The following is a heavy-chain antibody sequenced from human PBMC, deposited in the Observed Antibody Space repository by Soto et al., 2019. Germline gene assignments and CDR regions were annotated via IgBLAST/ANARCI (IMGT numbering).Heavy chain of an antibody. V-gene: IGHV3-21*01. CDR2: ISSSSSYI. D-gene: IGHD2-21*02. Sequence: GGSLRLSCAASGFTFSSYSMNWVRQAPGKGLEWVSSISSSSSYIYYADSVKGRFTISRDNAKNSLYLQMNSLRAEDTAVYYCARDRYCGGDCYPHSYYYYGMDVRGQGTTVTVSS. CDR3: ARDRYCGGDCYPHSYYYYGMDV. J-gene: IGHJ6*02. CDR1: GFTFSSYS.